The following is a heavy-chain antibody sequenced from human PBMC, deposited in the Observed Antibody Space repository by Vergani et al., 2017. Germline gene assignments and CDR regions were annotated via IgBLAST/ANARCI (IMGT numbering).Heavy chain of an antibody. CDR3: ASDTHSGQRADR. D-gene: IGHD6-19*01. V-gene: IGHV4-59*11. J-gene: IGHJ5*02. CDR2: IHYSENT. CDR1: GFGFSTHT. Sequence: VQLLESGGGLVQPGGSLRLSCAASGFGFSTHTMTWVRQAPGKGLEWIGSIHYSENTNYNPSLKTRVTISVDTSKNQFSLTLTSVTAADTAVYYCASDTHSGQRADRWGQGILVTVTS.